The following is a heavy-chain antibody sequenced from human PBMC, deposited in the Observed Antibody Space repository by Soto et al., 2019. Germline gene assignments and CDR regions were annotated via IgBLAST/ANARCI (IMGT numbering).Heavy chain of an antibody. V-gene: IGHV3-30*07. D-gene: IGHD3-3*01. CDR2: VSFDGVNK. Sequence: GGSLRLSCSVSGFTLNTYSMHWVRQAPGKGLEWVAVVSFDGVNKHYRDSVKGRFTISRDIAKNTLYLQMNNLRAEDTALYYCAKDIFLAAETPYFDYWGQGTLVTVSS. CDR1: GFTLNTYS. CDR3: AKDIFLAAETPYFDY. J-gene: IGHJ4*02.